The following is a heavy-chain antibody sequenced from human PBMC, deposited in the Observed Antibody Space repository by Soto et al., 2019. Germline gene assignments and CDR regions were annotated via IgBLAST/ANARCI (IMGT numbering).Heavy chain of an antibody. D-gene: IGHD6-13*01. CDR3: GRAGGSSWQKKFDY. CDR1: GGSFGGYY. J-gene: IGHJ4*02. V-gene: IGHV4-34*01. CDR2: INHSGST. Sequence: PSETLSLTCAVYGGSFGGYYRSWIRQPPGKWLEWIGEINHSGSTIYNPSLKSRVTISVDTSKNQFSLKLSSVTAADTAVYYCGRAGGSSWQKKFDYWGQGTLVTVSS.